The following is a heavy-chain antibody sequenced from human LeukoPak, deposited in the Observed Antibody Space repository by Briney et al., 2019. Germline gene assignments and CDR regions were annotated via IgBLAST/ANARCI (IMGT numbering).Heavy chain of an antibody. CDR1: GFTFSSYS. CDR3: ARGGSGSHDAFDI. CDR2: ISSSSTI. V-gene: IGHV3-48*01. J-gene: IGHJ3*02. D-gene: IGHD1-26*01. Sequence: GGSLRLSCAASGFTFSSYSMYWVRQAPGKGLEWVSYISSSSTIYYADSVKGRFTISRDNAKNSLYLQMNSLRAEDTAVYYCARGGSGSHDAFDIWGQGTMVTVSS.